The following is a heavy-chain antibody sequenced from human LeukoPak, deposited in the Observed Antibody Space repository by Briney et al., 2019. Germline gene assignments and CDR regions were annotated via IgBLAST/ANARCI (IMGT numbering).Heavy chain of an antibody. CDR2: IKQDGSEK. J-gene: IGHJ4*02. Sequence: PGGSLRLSCAASGFTFSSSWMSWVRQTPGKGLEWVANIKQDGSEKYYVDSVEGRFTISRDNAKNSLFLQMNSLRAEDTAVYYCARDHEERGTYYDFWSGYYFDYWGQGTLVTVSS. CDR3: ARDHEERGTYYDFWSGYYFDY. CDR1: GFTFSSSW. V-gene: IGHV3-7*01. D-gene: IGHD3-3*01.